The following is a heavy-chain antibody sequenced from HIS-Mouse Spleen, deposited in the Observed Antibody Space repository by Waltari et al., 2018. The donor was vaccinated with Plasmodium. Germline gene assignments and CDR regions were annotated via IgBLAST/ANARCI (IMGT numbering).Heavy chain of an antibody. V-gene: IGHV3-21*01. CDR1: GFTFSSYS. J-gene: IGHJ4*02. D-gene: IGHD1-26*01. Sequence: EVQLVESGGGLVKPGGSLRLSCAASGFTFSSYSMNWVRQAPGKGLEWVSSISSSSSYIYYADSGKGRFTISRDNANNSLYLQMNSLRAEDTAVYYCARVGASGRVGRRGQVNFDYWGQGTLVTVSS. CDR3: ARVGASGRVGRRGQVNFDY. CDR2: ISSSSSYI.